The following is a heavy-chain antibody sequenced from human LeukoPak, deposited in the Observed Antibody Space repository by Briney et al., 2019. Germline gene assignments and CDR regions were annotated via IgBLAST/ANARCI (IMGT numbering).Heavy chain of an antibody. CDR2: ISGSGGST. CDR1: GFTFSSYA. CDR3: AKDMKRLRYFDWWDAFDI. D-gene: IGHD3-9*01. Sequence: GGSLRLSCAASGFTFSSYAMSWVRQAPGQGLEWVSAISGSGGSTYYADSVQGRFTISRDNSKNTLYLQMNRLRAEDTAVYYCAKDMKRLRYFDWWDAFDIWGQGTMVTVSS. J-gene: IGHJ3*02. V-gene: IGHV3-23*01.